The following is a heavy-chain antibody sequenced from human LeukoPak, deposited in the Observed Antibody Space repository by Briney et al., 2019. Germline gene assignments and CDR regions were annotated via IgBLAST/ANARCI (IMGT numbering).Heavy chain of an antibody. V-gene: IGHV1-46*01. CDR2: INPTGTST. J-gene: IGHJ4*02. Sequence: ASVKVSCKASGYTFTNYYMHWVRQAPGQGLEWMGLINPTGTSTNYAQKFRGRVTMTRDTSTTTVYMELSSLRSEDTAVYYCAREESGGYFDQWGQGTLLTVSS. D-gene: IGHD2-8*02. CDR1: GYTFTNYY. CDR3: AREESGGYFDQ.